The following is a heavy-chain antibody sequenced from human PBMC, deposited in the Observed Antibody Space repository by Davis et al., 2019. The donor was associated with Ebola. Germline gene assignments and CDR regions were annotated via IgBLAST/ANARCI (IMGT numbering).Heavy chain of an antibody. D-gene: IGHD3-10*01. CDR2: ISAYNGNT. CDR3: ARNYYGSGWPYYYYYYMDV. CDR1: GGTFSSYA. J-gene: IGHJ6*03. V-gene: IGHV1-18*01. Sequence: ASVKVSCKASGGTFSSYAISWVRQAPGQGLEWMGWISAYNGNTNYAQKLQGRVTMTTDTSTSTAYMELRSLRSDDTAVYYCARNYYGSGWPYYYYYYMDVWGKGTTVTVSS.